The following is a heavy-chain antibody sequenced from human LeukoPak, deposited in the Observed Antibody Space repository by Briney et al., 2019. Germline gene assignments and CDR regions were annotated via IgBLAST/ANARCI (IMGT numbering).Heavy chain of an antibody. CDR1: GFTFSSYA. CDR2: ISGSGGST. Sequence: PGGSLRLSCAASGFTFSSYAMSWVRQAPGKGLEWVSAISGSGGSTYYADSVKGRFTVSRDNSKNTLYLQMNSLRAEDTAVYYCAKDDQAYYDSSGPPYWGQGTLVTVSS. J-gene: IGHJ4*02. D-gene: IGHD3-22*01. CDR3: AKDDQAYYDSSGPPY. V-gene: IGHV3-23*01.